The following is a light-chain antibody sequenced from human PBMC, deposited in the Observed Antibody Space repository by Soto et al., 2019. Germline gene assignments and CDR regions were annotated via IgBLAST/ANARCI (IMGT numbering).Light chain of an antibody. CDR1: HSNIGRNS. Sequence: QSVLTQPPSASGTPGQRVTIPSSETHSNIGRNSVNWYLQLPGTAPRLLIFSSNQRPLWVPDRFSGSRSGTSASLAITGLRSEDDAYYYCAAWDDSLNGRVFGGGTKLTVL. CDR2: SSN. V-gene: IGLV1-44*01. J-gene: IGLJ3*02. CDR3: AAWDDSLNGRV.